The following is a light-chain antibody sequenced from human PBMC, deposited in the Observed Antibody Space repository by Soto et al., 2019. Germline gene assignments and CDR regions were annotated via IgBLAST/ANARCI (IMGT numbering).Light chain of an antibody. Sequence: QSVLTQPPSASGTPGQRVTISCSGSSSNFGKSIVSWYQHLPGRAPQVLIYDNNKRPSGIPDRFSGSKSGTSGTLDITGLQTGDEADYYCATWDGSLPGEVFGGGTKVTVL. J-gene: IGLJ2*01. CDR3: ATWDGSLPGEV. V-gene: IGLV1-51*01. CDR2: DNN. CDR1: SSNFGKSI.